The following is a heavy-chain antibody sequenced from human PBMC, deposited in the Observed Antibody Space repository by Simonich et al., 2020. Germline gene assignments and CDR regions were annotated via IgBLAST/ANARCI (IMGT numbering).Heavy chain of an antibody. J-gene: IGHJ4*02. Sequence: QVQLQQWGAGLLKPSETLSLTCAVYGGSFSGYYWSWIRQPPGKGLEWIGEINHSGSPNYNPSLNIRVTISVDTSKNQFSLKLSSVTAADTAVYYCARHLQLGPFDYWGQGTLVTVSS. CDR1: GGSFSGYY. V-gene: IGHV4-34*01. CDR2: INHSGSP. D-gene: IGHD1-1*01. CDR3: ARHLQLGPFDY.